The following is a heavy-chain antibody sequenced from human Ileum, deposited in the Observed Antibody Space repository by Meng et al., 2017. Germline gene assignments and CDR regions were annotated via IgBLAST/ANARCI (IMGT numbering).Heavy chain of an antibody. J-gene: IGHJ4*02. V-gene: IGHV1-18*04. Sequence: QVQLGQSGAEVKKPGASVKVSCKASGYTFTNYAISWVRQAPGQGLEWMGWINSYNGDTRYAQKFQGRVTMTRDTSISSAYMELRSLTSDDTAVYYCVRGPSFGGFDYWGQGTLVTVSS. D-gene: IGHD3-16*01. CDR2: INSYNGDT. CDR3: VRGPSFGGFDY. CDR1: GYTFTNYA.